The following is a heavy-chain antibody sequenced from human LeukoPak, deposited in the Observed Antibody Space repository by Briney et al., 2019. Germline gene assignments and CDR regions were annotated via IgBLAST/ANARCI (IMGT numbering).Heavy chain of an antibody. J-gene: IGHJ4*02. D-gene: IGHD3-3*01. CDR2: IKQDGSEK. V-gene: IGHV3-7*01. Sequence: GGSLRLSCAAPGFTFSSYWMSWVRQAPGKGLEWVANIKQDGSEKYYVDSVKGRFTISRDNAKNSLYLQMNSLRAEDTAVYYCARAGYYDFWSGYQSGYWGQGTLVTVSS. CDR1: GFTFSSYW. CDR3: ARAGYYDFWSGYQSGY.